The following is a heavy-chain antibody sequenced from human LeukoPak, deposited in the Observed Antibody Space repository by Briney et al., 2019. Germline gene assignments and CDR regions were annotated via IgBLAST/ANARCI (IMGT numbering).Heavy chain of an antibody. D-gene: IGHD3-10*01. CDR2: INPNSGGT. CDR3: ARDYERIIMVRGVPLSPQTVFDP. V-gene: IGHV1-2*02. Sequence: ASVKVSCKASGYTFTGYYMHWVRQAPGQGLEWMGWINPNSGGTNYAQKLQGRVTMTTDTSTSTAYMELRSLRSDDTAVYYCARDYERIIMVRGVPLSPQTVFDPWGQGTLVTVSS. CDR1: GYTFTGYY. J-gene: IGHJ5*02.